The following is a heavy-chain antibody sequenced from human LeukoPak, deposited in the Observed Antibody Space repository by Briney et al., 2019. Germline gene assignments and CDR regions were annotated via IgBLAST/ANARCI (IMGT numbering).Heavy chain of an antibody. CDR3: AKRGDGGHKSLEY. J-gene: IGHJ4*02. CDR1: GFTFSSYA. CDR2: ISYDGSNK. D-gene: IGHD3-16*01. Sequence: GGSLRLSCAASGFTFSSYAMHWVRQAPGKGLEWVAVISYDGSNKYYADSVKDRFTVSRDNSKNTLYLQMSSLKTEDTAVYYCAKRGDGGHKSLEYWGQGTLVIVSS. V-gene: IGHV3-30*04.